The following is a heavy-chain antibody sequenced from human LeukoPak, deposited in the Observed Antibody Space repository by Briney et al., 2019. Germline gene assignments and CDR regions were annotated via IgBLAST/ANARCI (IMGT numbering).Heavy chain of an antibody. CDR3: ARDYCSGGSCHGIFDY. CDR1: GGSFSGYY. V-gene: IGHV4-34*01. J-gene: IGHJ4*02. D-gene: IGHD2-15*01. CDR2: INHSGST. Sequence: SSETLSLTCAVYGGSFSGYYWSWIRQPPGKGLEWIGEINHSGSTNYNPSLKSRVTISVDTSKNHFSLKLSSVTAADTAVYYCARDYCSGGSCHGIFDYWGQGTLVTVSS.